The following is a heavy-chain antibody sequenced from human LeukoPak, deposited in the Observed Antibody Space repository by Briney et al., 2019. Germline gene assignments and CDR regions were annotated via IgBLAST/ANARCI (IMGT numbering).Heavy chain of an antibody. CDR2: INPNSGGT. J-gene: IGHJ3*02. CDR1: GYTFTGYY. CDR3: ARDQLEQWLRNDAFDI. D-gene: IGHD6-19*01. V-gene: IGHV1-2*02. Sequence: SVKVSCTASGYTFTGYYMHWVRQAPGQGLEWMGWINPNSGGTNYAQKFQGRVTMTRDTSISTAYMELRRLRSDDTAVYYCARDQLEQWLRNDAFDIWGQGTMVTVSS.